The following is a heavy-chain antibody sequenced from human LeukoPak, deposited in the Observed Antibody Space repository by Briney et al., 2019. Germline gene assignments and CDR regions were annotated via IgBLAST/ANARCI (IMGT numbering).Heavy chain of an antibody. Sequence: GGSLRLSCAASGFSISRYAMHWVRQAPGKGLEWVAVISDDGSNKYYADSVKGRFTISRDNSKNTLYLQMNSLRAEDTAVYYCALGTDYFDYWGQGTLVTVSS. V-gene: IGHV3-30*04. CDR3: ALGTDYFDY. J-gene: IGHJ4*02. CDR2: ISDDGSNK. CDR1: GFSISRYA. D-gene: IGHD1-1*01.